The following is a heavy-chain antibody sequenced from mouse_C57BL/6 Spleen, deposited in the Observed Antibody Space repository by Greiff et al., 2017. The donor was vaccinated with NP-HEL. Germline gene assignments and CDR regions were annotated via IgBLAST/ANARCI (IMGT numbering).Heavy chain of an antibody. J-gene: IGHJ2*01. CDR2: IYPGSGST. V-gene: IGHV1-55*01. CDR3: ARRDYYSNYVDD. CDR1: GYTFTSYW. Sequence: QVQLQQPGAELVKPGASVKMSCKASGYTFTSYWITWVKQRPGQGLEWIGDIYPGSGSTNYNEKFKSKATLTVDTSSSTAYMQLSSLTSEDSAVYYCARRDYYSNYVDDWGQGTTLTVSS. D-gene: IGHD2-5*01.